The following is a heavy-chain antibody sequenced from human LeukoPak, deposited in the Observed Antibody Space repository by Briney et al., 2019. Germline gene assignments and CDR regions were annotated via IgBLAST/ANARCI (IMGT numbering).Heavy chain of an antibody. J-gene: IGHJ4*02. D-gene: IGHD6-6*01. CDR2: ISHSGST. CDR1: GGSFSGYY. Sequence: KPSETLSLTCAVYGGSFSGYYWSWIRQPPGKGLEWIGEISHSGSTNYNPSLKSRVTISVDTSKNQFSLKLSSVTAADTAVYYCAIAYSSSSFDYWGQGTLVTVSS. V-gene: IGHV4-34*01. CDR3: AIAYSSSSFDY.